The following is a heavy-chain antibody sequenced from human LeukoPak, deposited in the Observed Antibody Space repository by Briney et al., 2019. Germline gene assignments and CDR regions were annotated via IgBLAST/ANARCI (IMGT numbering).Heavy chain of an antibody. Sequence: PGGSLRLSCAASGFTFSSYEMNWVRQAPGKGLEWVSYISSSGSTIYYADSVKGRFTISRDNAKNSLYLQMNSLRAEDTAVYYCARENVATIMAYYYYMDVWGKGTTVTISS. CDR1: GFTFSSYE. CDR2: ISSSGSTI. CDR3: ARENVATIMAYYYYMDV. J-gene: IGHJ6*03. V-gene: IGHV3-48*03. D-gene: IGHD5-12*01.